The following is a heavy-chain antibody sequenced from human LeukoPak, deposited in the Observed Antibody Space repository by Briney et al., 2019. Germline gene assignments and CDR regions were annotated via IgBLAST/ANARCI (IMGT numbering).Heavy chain of an antibody. CDR1: AVTFTSYW. V-gene: IGHV3-74*01. CDR2: ITGDGRST. CDR3: ARGFNCAYDY. Sequence: AGSLSLSCAASAVTFTSYWVHCVRQAPGNGLVWVSRITGDGRSTIYADSVKGRFTISREEAKNTLYLQMDSLRAEDTAVYYCARGFNCAYDYWGQGTLVTVSS. J-gene: IGHJ4*02. D-gene: IGHD1-1*01.